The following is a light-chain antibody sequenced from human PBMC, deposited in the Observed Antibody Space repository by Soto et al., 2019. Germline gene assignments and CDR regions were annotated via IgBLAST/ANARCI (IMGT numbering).Light chain of an antibody. V-gene: IGKV3-20*01. CDR3: HQYDSSPLA. J-gene: IGKJ4*01. Sequence: EIVLTQSPGTLSLSPGERATLSCRASQSVSSSYLAWYQQKPGQAPRLLIYGASSRATGIPDRVSGSGSGTDFTLTISRLEPEEFAVYYCHQYDSSPLACGGGTKVEIK. CDR1: QSVSSSY. CDR2: GAS.